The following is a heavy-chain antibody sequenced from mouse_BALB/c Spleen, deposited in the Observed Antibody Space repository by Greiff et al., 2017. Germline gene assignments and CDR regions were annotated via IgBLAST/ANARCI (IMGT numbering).Heavy chain of an antibody. D-gene: IGHD2-2*01. J-gene: IGHJ2*01. CDR2: ISSGSSTI. V-gene: IGHV5-17*02. Sequence: EVMLVESGGGLVQPGGSRKLSCAASGFTFSSFGMHWVRQAPEKGLEWVAYISSGSSTIYYADTVKGRFTISRDNPKNTLFLQMTSLRSEDTAMYYCARWLQYYFDYWGQGTTLTVSS. CDR1: GFTFSSFG. CDR3: ARWLQYYFDY.